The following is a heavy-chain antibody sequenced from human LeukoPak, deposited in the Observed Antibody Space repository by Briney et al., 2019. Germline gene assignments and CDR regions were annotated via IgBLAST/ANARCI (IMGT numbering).Heavy chain of an antibody. CDR3: ARQNDFRLDY. D-gene: IGHD3-3*01. CDR1: GYTFSSYW. J-gene: IGHJ4*02. V-gene: IGHV5-51*01. CDR2: IYPGDSDT. Sequence: PGESLKISCKGSGYTFSSYWIGWVRQMPGKGLGLMGIIYPGDSDTRFSPSLQGPVTIPVDTSIGTAYLQWSSLKASDTAIYYCARQNDFRLDYWGQGTLVTVSS.